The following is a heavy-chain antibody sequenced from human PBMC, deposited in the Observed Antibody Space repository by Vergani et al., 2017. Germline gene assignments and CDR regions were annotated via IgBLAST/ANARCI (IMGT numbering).Heavy chain of an antibody. V-gene: IGHV3-23*04. CDR2: ISGGGGIT. CDR3: AKEGVEYYDYSYLDV. CDR1: GFTFSSYG. Sequence: VQLVESGGGVVQPGRSLRLSCAASGFTFSSYGMHWVRQAPGKGLEWVSVISGGGGITYYADSVKGRFTISRDNSKNTLYLQMNSLRADDTAVYYCAKEGVEYYDYSYLDVWGKGP. D-gene: IGHD3-16*01. J-gene: IGHJ6*03.